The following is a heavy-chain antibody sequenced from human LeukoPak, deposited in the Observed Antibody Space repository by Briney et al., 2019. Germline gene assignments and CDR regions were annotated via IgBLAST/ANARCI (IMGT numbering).Heavy chain of an antibody. CDR3: ARAGHCSGGSCYLLLPFDI. J-gene: IGHJ3*02. Sequence: SETLSLTCAVYGGSFSGYYWSWIRQPPGKGLEWIGEINHSGSTNYNPSLMSRVTISVDTSKNQFSLKLSSVTAADTAVYYCARAGHCSGGSCYLLLPFDIWGQGTMVTVSS. CDR2: INHSGST. CDR1: GGSFSGYY. V-gene: IGHV4-34*01. D-gene: IGHD2-15*01.